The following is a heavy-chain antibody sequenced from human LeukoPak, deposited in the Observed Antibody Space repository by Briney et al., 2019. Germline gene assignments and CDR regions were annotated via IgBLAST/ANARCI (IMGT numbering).Heavy chain of an antibody. CDR1: GYSFTAYW. D-gene: IGHD4-17*01. CDR2: INPNSGGT. V-gene: IGHV1-2*02. CDR3: GLTVTSSYSRDV. Sequence: ASVKVSCKPSGYSFTAYWIHWVRQAPGQGLEWLGWINPNSGGTNYVKKFQGRVTMTRDTSISTAYLELSRLRSDDTAVYYCGLTVTSSYSRDVWGQGTTDTVSS. J-gene: IGHJ6*02.